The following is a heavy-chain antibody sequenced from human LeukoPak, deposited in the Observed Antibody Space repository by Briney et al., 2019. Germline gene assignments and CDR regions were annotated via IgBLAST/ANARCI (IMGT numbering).Heavy chain of an antibody. V-gene: IGHV3-30*02. CDR2: IRYDGSNK. CDR1: GFTFSSYG. J-gene: IGHJ3*02. CDR3: AKGGYCSGGSCYSFAFDI. D-gene: IGHD2-15*01. Sequence: GGSLRLSCAASGFTFSSYGMHWVRQAPGKGLEWVAFIRYDGSNKYYADSVKGRFTIPRDNSKNTLYLQMNSLRAEDTAVYYCAKGGYCSGGSCYSFAFDIWGQGTMVTVSS.